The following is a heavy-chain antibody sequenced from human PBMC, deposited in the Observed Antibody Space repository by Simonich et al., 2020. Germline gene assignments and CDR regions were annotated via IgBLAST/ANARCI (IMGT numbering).Heavy chain of an antibody. CDR2: ISANNGNT. CDR1: GYTFTSYG. Sequence: QVQLVQSGAEVKKPGASVKVSCKASGYTFTSYGISWVRQAPGQGLEWMGWISANNGNTNYAQKLQGRVTRTTDTSTRTAYMELRSRRSDDTAVYYCARSTTGTTAFDIWGQGTMVTVSS. D-gene: IGHD1-1*01. J-gene: IGHJ3*02. V-gene: IGHV1-18*01. CDR3: ARSTTGTTAFDI.